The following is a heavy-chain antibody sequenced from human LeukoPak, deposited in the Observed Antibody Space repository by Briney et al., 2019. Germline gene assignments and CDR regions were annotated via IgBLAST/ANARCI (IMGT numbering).Heavy chain of an antibody. CDR3: ARVVVGESVVPIAGYFDY. CDR2: ISAYNTNT. J-gene: IGHJ4*02. Sequence: GASVKVSCKASGYTFTNYAISWVRQAPGQGLEWMGWISAYNTNTNYARNLQGRVTMTTDTSTSTAYTELRSLRSDDTAVYYCARVVVGESVVPIAGYFDYWGQGTLVIVSS. CDR1: GYTFTNYA. V-gene: IGHV1-18*01. D-gene: IGHD2-2*01.